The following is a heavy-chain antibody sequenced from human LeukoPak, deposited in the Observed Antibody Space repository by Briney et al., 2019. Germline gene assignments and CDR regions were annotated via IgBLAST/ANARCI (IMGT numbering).Heavy chain of an antibody. J-gene: IGHJ4*02. Sequence: GGSLRLSCAASGFTFSSYGMHWVRQAPGKGLEWVAFIRYDGSNKYYADSVKGRFTISRDNSKNTLYLQMNSLRAEDTAVYYCARGRDYGGNSDYFDYWGQGTLVTVSS. D-gene: IGHD4-23*01. V-gene: IGHV3-30*02. CDR1: GFTFSSYG. CDR2: IRYDGSNK. CDR3: ARGRDYGGNSDYFDY.